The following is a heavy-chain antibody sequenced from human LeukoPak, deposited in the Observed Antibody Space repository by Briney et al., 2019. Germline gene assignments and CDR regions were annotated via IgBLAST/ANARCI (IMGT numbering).Heavy chain of an antibody. CDR1: GGAFSSYA. CDR2: IIPIFGTA. D-gene: IGHD3-22*01. Sequence: SVKVSCKASGGAFSSYAISWVRQAPGQGLEWMGGIIPIFGTANYAQKFQGRATITADESTSTAYMELSSLRSENTAVYYCARRITMIVDAFDVWGQGTMVTVSS. CDR3: ARRITMIVDAFDV. V-gene: IGHV1-69*13. J-gene: IGHJ3*01.